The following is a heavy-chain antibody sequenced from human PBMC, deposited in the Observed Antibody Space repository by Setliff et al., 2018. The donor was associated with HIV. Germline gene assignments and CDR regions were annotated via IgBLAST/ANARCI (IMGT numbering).Heavy chain of an antibody. Sequence: GESLKISCKGSGYSFTSYWIGWVRQMPGKGLEWMGIIYPGDSDTRYSPSFQGQVTSSADKSISTAYLQWSSLKASDTATYYCARRMWQQDSKFMYYFDYWGQGTLVTVSS. CDR3: ARRMWQQDSKFMYYFDY. CDR2: IYPGDSDT. J-gene: IGHJ4*02. CDR1: GYSFTSYW. D-gene: IGHD6-13*01. V-gene: IGHV5-51*01.